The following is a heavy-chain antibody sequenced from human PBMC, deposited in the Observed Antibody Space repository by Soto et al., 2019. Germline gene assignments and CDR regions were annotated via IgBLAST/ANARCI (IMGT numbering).Heavy chain of an antibody. CDR1: GGSFSGYY. D-gene: IGHD3-9*01. Sequence: QVQLQQWGAGLLKPSETLSLTCAVYGGSFSGYYWSWIRQPPGKGLEWIGEINHSGSTNYNPSLKSRVTISVDTSKNQFSLKLSSVTAADTAVYYCARLGRYYDILTGYYRNYYFDYWGQGTLVTVSS. CDR2: INHSGST. V-gene: IGHV4-34*01. J-gene: IGHJ4*02. CDR3: ARLGRYYDILTGYYRNYYFDY.